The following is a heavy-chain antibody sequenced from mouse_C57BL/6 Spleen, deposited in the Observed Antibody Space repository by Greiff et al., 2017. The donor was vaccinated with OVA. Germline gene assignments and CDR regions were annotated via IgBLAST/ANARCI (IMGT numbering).Heavy chain of an antibody. Sequence: QVQLQQPGAELVKPGASVKLSCKASGYTFTSYWMQWVKQRPGQGLEWIGEIDPADSYTNYNQKFKGKATLTVDTSSSTAYMQLRSLTYEDSAVSYCARGLALKWGAYYVDYWGKGTTLTVSS. CDR1: GYTFTSYW. CDR3: ARGLALKWGAYYVDY. J-gene: IGHJ2*01. V-gene: IGHV1-50*01. CDR2: IDPADSYT.